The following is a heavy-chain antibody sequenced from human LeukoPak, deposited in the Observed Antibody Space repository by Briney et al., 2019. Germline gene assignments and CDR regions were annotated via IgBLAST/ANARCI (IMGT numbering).Heavy chain of an antibody. J-gene: IGHJ5*02. V-gene: IGHV1-2*02. CDR1: GYTFTGYY. CDR3: ARDESSDPSQGP. Sequence: GASVKASCKASGYTFTGYYMHWVRQAPGQGLEWMRWINPNSGGTNYAQKFQGRVTMTRDTSISTAYMELSRLRSDDTAVYYCARDESSDPSQGPWGQGTLVTVSS. D-gene: IGHD1-26*01. CDR2: INPNSGGT.